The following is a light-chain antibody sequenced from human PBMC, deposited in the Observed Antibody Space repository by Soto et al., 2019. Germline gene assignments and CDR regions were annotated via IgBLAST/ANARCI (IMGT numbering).Light chain of an antibody. CDR1: QGIRTE. CDR3: LQDYDYPRT. J-gene: IGKJ1*01. Sequence: ATQMTQSPSSLSASVGDRVTIACRASQGIRTELGWYQQKAGEAPKLLIYAASTLQSGVPPRFSGSGSGTDFTLTISSLQSEDFATYYCLQDYDYPRTFGRGTKVDIK. CDR2: AAS. V-gene: IGKV1-6*01.